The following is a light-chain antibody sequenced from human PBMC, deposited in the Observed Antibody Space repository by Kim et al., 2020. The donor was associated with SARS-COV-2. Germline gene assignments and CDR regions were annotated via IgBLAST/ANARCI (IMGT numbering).Light chain of an antibody. CDR1: QSVLYRFNNKDH. J-gene: IGKJ1*01. V-gene: IGKV4-1*01. CDR3: QQYYGNPRT. CDR2: WAS. Sequence: ATINCKTRQSVLYRFNNKDHLAWYQQKPVQPPKLLIYWASTRESGVPDRLSGSGSGTDFTLTISSLQAEDVAVYYCQQYYGNPRTFGQGTKVDIK.